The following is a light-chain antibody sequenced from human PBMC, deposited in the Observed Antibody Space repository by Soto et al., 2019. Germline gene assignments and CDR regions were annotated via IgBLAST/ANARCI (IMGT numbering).Light chain of an antibody. CDR1: SGHNSYA. V-gene: IGLV4-69*01. CDR3: QTWSTDIRV. CDR2: LNSDGSH. J-gene: IGLJ3*02. Sequence: QPVLTQPPSASASLGASVKLTCTLSSGHNSYAIAWHQQQPEKGPRYLMKLNSDGSHSKGDGIPDRFSGSSSGAERYLTISSLQSEDEADYYCQTWSTDIRVFGGGTQLTLL.